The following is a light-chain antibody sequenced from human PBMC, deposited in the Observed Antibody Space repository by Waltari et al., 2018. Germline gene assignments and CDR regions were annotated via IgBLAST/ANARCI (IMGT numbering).Light chain of an antibody. CDR1: QSISNY. Sequence: IQMTQSPSSLSASVGDRVIITCRASQSISNYLNWYKQKPGKAPNLLIYAASTLQSGVPSRFSGSGSGTDFTLTISSLQPEDFATYYCQQSFSAPPMYTFGQGTKLEMK. CDR3: QQSFSAPPMYT. CDR2: AAS. V-gene: IGKV1-39*01. J-gene: IGKJ2*01.